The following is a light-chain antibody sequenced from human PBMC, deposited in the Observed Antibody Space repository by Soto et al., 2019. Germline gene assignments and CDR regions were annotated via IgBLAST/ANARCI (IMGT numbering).Light chain of an antibody. V-gene: IGKV1-39*01. Sequence: IQMTQSPSSLSASVGDRVTITCRASESIANYLNWYQQKPGKAPNLLIYAASTLQTGVPSRFSGSGSGTDFTLTISSLQTEDFATYFCQQSYISPYTFGQGTKLDI. J-gene: IGKJ2*01. CDR3: QQSYISPYT. CDR1: ESIANY. CDR2: AAS.